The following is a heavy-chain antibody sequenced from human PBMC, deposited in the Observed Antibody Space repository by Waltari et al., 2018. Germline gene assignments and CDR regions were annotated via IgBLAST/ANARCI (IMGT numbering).Heavy chain of an antibody. D-gene: IGHD2-15*01. V-gene: IGHV4-4*02. CDR1: GAPLGSRDF. Sequence: QLPLQQSCPGLVKPSKSLSLTCALPGAPLGSRDFWSWVRPSPGKGLEWIGQVHRSGRTNYNPSLASRVTMSIDTSNNQFSLKVTSATAADTAVYYCARDRGRGLYLDSWGQGILVTVSP. CDR2: VHRSGRT. CDR3: ARDRGRGLYLDS. J-gene: IGHJ4*02.